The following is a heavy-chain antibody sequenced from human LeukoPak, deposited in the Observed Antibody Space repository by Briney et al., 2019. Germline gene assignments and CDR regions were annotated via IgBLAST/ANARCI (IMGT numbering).Heavy chain of an antibody. V-gene: IGHV3-74*01. D-gene: IGHD2-15*01. CDR3: VRALVAATEDGY. CDR2: ITSDGSST. J-gene: IGHJ4*02. Sequence: SGGSLRLSCAASGFTFSSYWMHWVRQAPGKGLVWVSRITSDGSSTSYAESVKGRFTISRDNAKNTLYLQMNSLRAEDTAVYYCVRALVAATEDGYWGQGTLVTVSS. CDR1: GFTFSSYW.